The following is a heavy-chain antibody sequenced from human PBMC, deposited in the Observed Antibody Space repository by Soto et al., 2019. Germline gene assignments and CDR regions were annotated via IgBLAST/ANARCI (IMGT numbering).Heavy chain of an antibody. Sequence: SETLSLTCAVSGGSISSGGYSWSWIRQPPVKVLESMCCIYHXCXXXXXXSLXXXXTXSLXXSKXXXSXXXXXXXXADTAVYYCARGPPFYWGQGTLVTVSS. V-gene: IGHV4-30-2*01. CDR3: ARGPPFY. J-gene: IGHJ4*02. CDR2: IYHXCXX. CDR1: GGSISSGGYS.